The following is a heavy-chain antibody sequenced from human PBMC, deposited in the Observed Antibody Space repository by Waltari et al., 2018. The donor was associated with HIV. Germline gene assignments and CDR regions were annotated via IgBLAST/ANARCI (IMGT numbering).Heavy chain of an antibody. J-gene: IGHJ5*02. CDR1: GASVSSDTAA. Sequence: KQSGPGLVEASPSIFLSCVISGASVSSDTAAWNWGRQSPAGGRQWLGRTYHRSEWHYDYSVSLKGRMVINLDTAKNQFSLHLSSVTPGDTATYYCVRDSYGFDTWGEGTLVNVPP. D-gene: IGHD5-18*01. CDR2: TYHRSEWHY. CDR3: VRDSYGFDT. V-gene: IGHV6-1*01.